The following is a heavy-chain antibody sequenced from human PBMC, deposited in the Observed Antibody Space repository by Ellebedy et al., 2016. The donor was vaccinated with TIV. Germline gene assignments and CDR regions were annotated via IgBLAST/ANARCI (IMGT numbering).Heavy chain of an antibody. J-gene: IGHJ4*02. CDR3: AKDMEHLQANAKDC. V-gene: IGHV3-23*01. D-gene: IGHD4-11*01. CDR1: EFTFSTYG. CDR2: ISDSGGST. Sequence: PGGSLRLSCAASEFTFSTYGMNWVRQAPGKGLECVSGISDSGGSTYYAESVKGRFTISRDKSKNTLYLKMNSLRAGDTAVYYCAKDMEHLQANAKDCWGQGTLVTVSS.